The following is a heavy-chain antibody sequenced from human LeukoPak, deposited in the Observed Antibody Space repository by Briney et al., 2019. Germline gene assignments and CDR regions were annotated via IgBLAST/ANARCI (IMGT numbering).Heavy chain of an antibody. D-gene: IGHD5-12*01. CDR1: GFTFRSYE. J-gene: IGHJ4*02. CDR2: ISDAGTS. Sequence: GGSLRLSCTTSGFTFRSYEMSWVRQAPGKGLEWVSYISDAGTSYYADSVKGRFTISRDNAKNSLFLQMNSLRAEDTAVYFCARENSGYDGGFDYWGQGTLVTVSS. V-gene: IGHV3-48*03. CDR3: ARENSGYDGGFDY.